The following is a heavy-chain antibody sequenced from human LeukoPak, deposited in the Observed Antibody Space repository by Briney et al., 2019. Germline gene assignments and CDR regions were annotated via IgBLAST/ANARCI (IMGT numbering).Heavy chain of an antibody. CDR3: AREAKTSNWNSDSYFDY. V-gene: IGHV1-69*08. CDR2: VIPMFTTA. CDR1: GGTLSSYS. J-gene: IGHJ4*02. D-gene: IGHD1-7*01. Sequence: ASVKVSCKASGGTLSSYSISWVRQAPGQGLEWMGRVIPMFTTANYAQDFQGRVTMTADKSTSTAYMELISLRSEDTAVYYCAREAKTSNWNSDSYFDYWGQGTLVTVSS.